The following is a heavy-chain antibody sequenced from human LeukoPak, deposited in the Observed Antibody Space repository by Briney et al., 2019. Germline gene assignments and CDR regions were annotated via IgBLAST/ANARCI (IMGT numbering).Heavy chain of an antibody. D-gene: IGHD6-13*01. CDR1: GYTFTSYD. J-gene: IGHJ6*02. CDR3: ARDGAAAEYYYYYGMDV. Sequence: ASVKVSCKASGYTFTSYDINWVRQATGQGLEWMGWMNPNSGNTGYAQKFQGRVTMTRNTSISTAYMELSSLRSEDTAVYYCARDGAAAEYYYYYGMDVWGQGTTVTVSS. CDR2: MNPNSGNT. V-gene: IGHV1-8*01.